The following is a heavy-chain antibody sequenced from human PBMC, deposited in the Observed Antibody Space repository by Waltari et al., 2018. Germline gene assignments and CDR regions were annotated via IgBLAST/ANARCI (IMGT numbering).Heavy chain of an antibody. D-gene: IGHD6-13*01. CDR3: ARARCSTSSCLFVSGFDP. V-gene: IGHV4-39*01. J-gene: IGHJ5*02. Sequence: QLHLQESGPGLVEPSGTLYLTCSVSSVSINRGYWGGTRQPPGKGLEWLGNIYYSGSTYYSPSLDSRIAISVDTSRNQFFLSLTSVTAADTAVYYCARARCSTSSCLFVSGFDPWGQGILVTVSS. CDR2: IYYSGST. CDR1: SVSINRGY.